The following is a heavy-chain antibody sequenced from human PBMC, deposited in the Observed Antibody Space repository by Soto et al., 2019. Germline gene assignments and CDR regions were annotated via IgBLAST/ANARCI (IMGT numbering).Heavy chain of an antibody. D-gene: IGHD2-15*01. V-gene: IGHV4-30-4*01. CDR3: ARDYCSGCSCYPPPGFDP. J-gene: IGHJ5*02. CDR1: GGSISSGDYY. CDR2: IYYSGST. Sequence: QVQLQESGPGLVKPSQTLSLTCTVSGGSISSGDYYWSWIRQPPGKGLEWIGYIYYSGSTYYNPSLKSRVTISVETAKNQFSLELSSVTAADTAVYYCARDYCSGCSCYPPPGFDPWGQGTLVTVSS.